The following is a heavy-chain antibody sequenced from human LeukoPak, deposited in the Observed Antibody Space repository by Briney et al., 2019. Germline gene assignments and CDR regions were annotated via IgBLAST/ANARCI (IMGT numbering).Heavy chain of an antibody. CDR3: ARQGSGYYDILTGYSPAKKYNWFDP. CDR2: IYYSGST. J-gene: IGHJ5*02. Sequence: SETLSLTCTVSGGSISSYYWSWIRQPPGKGLEWIGYIYYSGSTNYNPSLKSRVTISVDTPKNQFSLKLSSVTAADTAVYYCARQGSGYYDILTGYSPAKKYNWFDPWGQGTLVTVSS. CDR1: GGSISSYY. D-gene: IGHD3-9*01. V-gene: IGHV4-59*08.